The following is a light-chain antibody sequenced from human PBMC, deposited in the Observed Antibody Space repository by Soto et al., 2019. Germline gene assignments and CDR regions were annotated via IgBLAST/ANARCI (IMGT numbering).Light chain of an antibody. J-gene: IGLJ1*01. CDR2: GTT. Sequence: QSVLTQTPSVSGAPGQRVTISCTGRSSNIGAGYDVHWYQHLPGTAPKLLIYGTTNRPSGVPDRFSGSKSGISASLAITGLQAEDEADYYCSSYTSRSTLDYVFGSGTKLTVL. CDR3: SSYTSRSTLDYV. V-gene: IGLV1-40*01. CDR1: SSNIGAGYD.